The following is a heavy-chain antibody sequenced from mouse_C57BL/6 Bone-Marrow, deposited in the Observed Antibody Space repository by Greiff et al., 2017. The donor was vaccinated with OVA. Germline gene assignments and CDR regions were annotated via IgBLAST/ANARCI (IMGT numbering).Heavy chain of an antibody. J-gene: IGHJ2*01. D-gene: IGHD1-1*01. CDR2: ISSGGSYT. V-gene: IGHV5-6*01. CDR3: ARHYYGSSYY. CDR1: GFTFSSYG. Sequence: EVQRVESGGDLVKPGGSLKLSCAASGFTFSSYGMSWVRQTPDKRLEWVATISSGGSYTYYPDSVKGRFTISRDNAKNTLCLQMSSLKSEDTAMYYCARHYYGSSYYWGQGTTLTVSS.